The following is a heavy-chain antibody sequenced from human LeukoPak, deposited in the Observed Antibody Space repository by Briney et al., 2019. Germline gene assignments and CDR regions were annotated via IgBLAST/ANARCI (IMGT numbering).Heavy chain of an antibody. CDR2: ISYDGSDK. Sequence: GGSLRLSCTASGFTFTNSAMHWVRQAPDKGLKWVAFISYDGSDKYYADSVKGRFTISRDNSRRTLYLQMDSLRPDDTGLYYCAKGSGWDYWGQGTLITVSS. D-gene: IGHD6-19*01. V-gene: IGHV3-30*02. CDR3: AKGSGWDY. CDR1: GFTFTNSA. J-gene: IGHJ4*02.